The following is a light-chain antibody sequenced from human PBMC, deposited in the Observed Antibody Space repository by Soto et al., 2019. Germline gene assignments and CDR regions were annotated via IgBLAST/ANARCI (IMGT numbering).Light chain of an antibody. Sequence: DIQLTQSPSLLSASIGDRVTITCRASHDISTFFAWYQQKPGKAPKLLIYEASTLQSGVPSRFSGSGSGTEFTLTISSLQPVDFATYYCQQYDSYPVTFGQGTRLEIK. V-gene: IGKV1-9*01. CDR1: HDISTF. CDR3: QQYDSYPVT. CDR2: EAS. J-gene: IGKJ5*01.